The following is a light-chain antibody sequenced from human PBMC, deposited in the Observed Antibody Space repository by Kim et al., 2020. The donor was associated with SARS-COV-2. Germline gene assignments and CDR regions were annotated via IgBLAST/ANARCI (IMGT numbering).Light chain of an antibody. CDR3: HYYGSSLPLT. CDR2: GAS. V-gene: IGKV3-20*01. Sequence: ELVLTQSPGTLSLSPRERATLSCRASQSVSRFLLAWYQQKPGQSPRLLIYGASSRFTGVPDRFSGSGSGTDFTLTISRLEPEDFAVYYCHYYGSSLPLTFGGGTKVDIK. J-gene: IGKJ4*01. CDR1: QSVSRFL.